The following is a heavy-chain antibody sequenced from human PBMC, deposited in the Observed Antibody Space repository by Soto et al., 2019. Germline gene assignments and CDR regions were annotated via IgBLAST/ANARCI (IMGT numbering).Heavy chain of an antibody. J-gene: IGHJ4*02. CDR1: GGSFSGYY. Sequence: SETLSLTCAVYGGSFSGYYWSWIRQPPGKGLEWIGEINHSGSTNYNPSLKSRVSISVDTSKNQFSLKLSSVTAADTAVYYCASKTRYSSGWPQATTTDWGQGTLVTVSS. V-gene: IGHV4-34*01. D-gene: IGHD6-19*01. CDR2: INHSGST. CDR3: ASKTRYSSGWPQATTTD.